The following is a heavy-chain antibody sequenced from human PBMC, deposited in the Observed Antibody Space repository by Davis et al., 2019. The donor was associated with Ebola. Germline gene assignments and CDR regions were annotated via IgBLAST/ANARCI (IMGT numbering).Heavy chain of an antibody. CDR3: AKLGIMITFGGVIVKGPYFDY. J-gene: IGHJ4*02. D-gene: IGHD3-16*02. V-gene: IGHV3-53*01. Sequence: GESLKISCAASGFTVSSNYMNWVRQAPGKGLEWVSGIYSGGSTYCADSVKGRFTISRDNSKKTLFLQMNTLRAEDAAVYYCAKLGIMITFGGVIVKGPYFDYWGQGTLVTVSS. CDR1: GFTVSSNY. CDR2: IYSGGST.